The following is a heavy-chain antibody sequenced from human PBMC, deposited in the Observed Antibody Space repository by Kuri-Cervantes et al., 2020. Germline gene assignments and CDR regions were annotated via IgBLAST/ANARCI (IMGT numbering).Heavy chain of an antibody. CDR3: AKGTTTSIAARLGYYYYMDV. V-gene: IGHV3-33*06. CDR2: IYYDGSNK. J-gene: IGHJ6*03. Sequence: GGSLRLSCAASGFTFRNYGMQWVRQAPGKGLEWVALIYYDGSNKYYADSVKGRFTISRDNPKNTLYLQMNSLRAEDTAVYYCAKGTTTSIAARLGYYYYMDVWGKGTTVTVSS. CDR1: GFTFRNYG. D-gene: IGHD6-6*01.